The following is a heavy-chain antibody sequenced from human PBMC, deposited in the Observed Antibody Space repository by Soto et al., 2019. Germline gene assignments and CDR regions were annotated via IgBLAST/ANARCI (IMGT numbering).Heavy chain of an antibody. D-gene: IGHD3-9*01. V-gene: IGHV1-8*01. J-gene: IGHJ3*02. Sequence: ASVKVSCKASGYTFTSYDINWVRQATGKGLEWMGWMNPNSGNTGYAQKFQGRVTMTRNTSISTAYMELSSLRSEDTAVYYCARGAYYDILTGAYAFDIWGQGTMVTVSS. CDR1: GYTFTSYD. CDR2: MNPNSGNT. CDR3: ARGAYYDILTGAYAFDI.